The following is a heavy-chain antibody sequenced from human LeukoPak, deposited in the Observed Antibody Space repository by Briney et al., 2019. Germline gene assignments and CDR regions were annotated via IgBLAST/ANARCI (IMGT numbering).Heavy chain of an antibody. CDR2: IYYSGST. Sequence: PSETLSLTCTVSGGSISSYYWSWIRQPPGKGLEWIGYIYYSGSTNYNPSLKGRVTISVDTSKNQFSLKLSSVTAADTAVYYCARMGSSGYYPFDYWGRGTLVTVSS. CDR1: GGSISSYY. V-gene: IGHV4-59*01. J-gene: IGHJ4*02. D-gene: IGHD3-22*01. CDR3: ARMGSSGYYPFDY.